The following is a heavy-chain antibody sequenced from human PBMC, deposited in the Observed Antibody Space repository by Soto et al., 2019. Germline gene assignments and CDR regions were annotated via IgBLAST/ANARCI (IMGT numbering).Heavy chain of an antibody. CDR3: TRETMTIRLYFDY. Sequence: GGSLRLSCAASGFTFSSYAMHWVRQAPGKGLEWVAVISYDGSNEYYADSVKGRFTISRDNSKNTLYLQVNSLRAEDTAMYYCTRETMTIRLYFDYWGQGALVTVSS. CDR1: GFTFSSYA. V-gene: IGHV3-30-3*01. J-gene: IGHJ4*02. CDR2: ISYDGSNE. D-gene: IGHD3-3*01.